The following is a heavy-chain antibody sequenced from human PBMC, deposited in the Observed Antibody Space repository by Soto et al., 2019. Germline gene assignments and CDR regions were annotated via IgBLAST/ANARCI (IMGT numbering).Heavy chain of an antibody. Sequence: EVQMVESGGDLVQPGGSLRLSCGASGFTFSTYWMTWVRQAPGKGLEWVANIKQDGSEKYYVESVKGRFTISRDNARNSLYLQMNSLRAEDTAVYYCARGSRDSYPGSRIFDLWGRGTRVTVSS. V-gene: IGHV3-7*01. CDR1: GFTFSTYW. D-gene: IGHD3-10*01. CDR2: IKQDGSEK. CDR3: ARGSRDSYPGSRIFDL. J-gene: IGHJ4*02.